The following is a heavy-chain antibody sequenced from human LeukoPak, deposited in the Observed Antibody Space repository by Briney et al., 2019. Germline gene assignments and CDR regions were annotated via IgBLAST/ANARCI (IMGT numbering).Heavy chain of an antibody. J-gene: IGHJ4*02. CDR2: ISSSSSYI. CDR1: GFTFSSYS. D-gene: IGHD6-13*01. V-gene: IGHV3-21*01. Sequence: GSLRLSCAASGFTFSSYSMNWVRQAPGKGLEWVSSISSSSSYIYYADSVKGRFTISRDNAKNSLYLQMNSLRAEDTAVYYCARDWARVAAAGTGYWGQGTLVTVSS. CDR3: ARDWARVAAAGTGY.